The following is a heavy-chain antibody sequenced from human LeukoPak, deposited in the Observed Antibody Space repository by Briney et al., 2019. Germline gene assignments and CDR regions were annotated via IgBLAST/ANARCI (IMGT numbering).Heavy chain of an antibody. V-gene: IGHV3-48*03. Sequence: PGGSLRLSCAASVFTFRNFEMNWRRQAPGKGLEWISYISTSGRTIFDADSVKGRFIISRDNAKNSLYLQMNSLRAEDTAVYYCARDKGHSTLDAFDIWGQGTLVSVSS. CDR2: ISTSGRTI. CDR1: VFTFRNFE. D-gene: IGHD6-13*01. CDR3: ARDKGHSTLDAFDI. J-gene: IGHJ3*02.